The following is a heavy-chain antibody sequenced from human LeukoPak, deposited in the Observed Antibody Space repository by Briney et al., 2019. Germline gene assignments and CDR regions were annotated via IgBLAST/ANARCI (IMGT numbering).Heavy chain of an antibody. V-gene: IGHV4-34*01. J-gene: IGHJ4*03. CDR1: GGSFGRYY. CDR3: ARGPTISETGYFDF. Sequence: KPSETLSLTCAVYGGSFGRYYWSWIRQSPGKGLEWIAEIDHRGDTNYNPSVKSRVTISVDTSKNQFSLKVRSLSAADTAVYYCARGPTISETGYFDFWGQGTLVTVSS. D-gene: IGHD1-1*01. CDR2: IDHRGDT.